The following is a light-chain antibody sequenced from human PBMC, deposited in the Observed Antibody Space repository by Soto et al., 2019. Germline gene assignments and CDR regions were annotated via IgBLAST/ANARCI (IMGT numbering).Light chain of an antibody. Sequence: QSVLTQPPSVSGAPGQRVTISCTGSSSNIGAGYDVHWYQQRPGTAPKLLIYGNKNRPSGVPDRFSGSKSGNTASLTVSGLQAEDEADYYCTSHAGSNNYVFGTGTKVTVL. J-gene: IGLJ1*01. CDR3: TSHAGSNNYV. CDR2: GNK. V-gene: IGLV1-40*01. CDR1: SSNIGAGYD.